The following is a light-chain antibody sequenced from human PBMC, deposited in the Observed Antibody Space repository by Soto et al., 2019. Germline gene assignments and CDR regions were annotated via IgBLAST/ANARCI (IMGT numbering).Light chain of an antibody. J-gene: IGLJ1*01. Sequence: SYELTQPLSVSVAPGQTARITCGGSNIGSKSVHWYQQKPGQAPVLVVYDDGDRPSGIPERFSGSNSGNTATLTISRVEAGDEADYYCQVWINSSDPPYVFGPGTKVTAL. V-gene: IGLV3-21*02. CDR2: DDG. CDR3: QVWINSSDPPYV. CDR1: NIGSKS.